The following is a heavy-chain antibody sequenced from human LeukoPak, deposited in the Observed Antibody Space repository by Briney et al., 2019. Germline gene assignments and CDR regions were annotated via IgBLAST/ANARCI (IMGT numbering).Heavy chain of an antibody. Sequence: SVKVSCKASGYTFTGYYMHWVRQAPGQGLEWMGGIIPIFGTANYAQKFQGRVTITADESTSTAYMELSSLRSEDTAVYYCAREGYGYKSPVFDYWGQGTLVTVSS. D-gene: IGHD5-24*01. J-gene: IGHJ4*02. CDR2: IIPIFGTA. CDR3: AREGYGYKSPVFDY. CDR1: GYTFTGYY. V-gene: IGHV1-69*13.